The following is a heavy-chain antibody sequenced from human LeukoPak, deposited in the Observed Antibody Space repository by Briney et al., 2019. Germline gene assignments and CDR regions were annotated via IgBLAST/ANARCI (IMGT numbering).Heavy chain of an antibody. CDR1: GGSISCGDFS. J-gene: IGHJ4*02. CDR3: ARFSNAHGVKFDY. V-gene: IGHV4-31*03. Sequence: SETLSLTCTVSGGSISCGDFSWSWVRQHPEKGLEWIGYIYYSGTAYYNPSLKSRVTMSVDTSKNQFSLKLDSVTAADTAVYYCARFSNAHGVKFDYWGQGTLVTVSS. CDR2: IYYSGTA. D-gene: IGHD2-8*01.